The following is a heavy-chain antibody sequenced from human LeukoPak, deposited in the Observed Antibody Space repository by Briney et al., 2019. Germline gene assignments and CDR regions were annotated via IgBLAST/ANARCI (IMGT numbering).Heavy chain of an antibody. Sequence: GGSLRLSCAASGFTFTSQGMAWVRQAAAKGLEWVSAITGSGYNTYYADSVKGRFTISRNNSKNTLYLQMNSLSAEDTAVYYCAKMQGYFDLWGRGTLVTVSS. J-gene: IGHJ2*01. V-gene: IGHV3-23*01. CDR1: GFTFTSQG. CDR3: AKMQGYFDL. CDR2: ITGSGYNT.